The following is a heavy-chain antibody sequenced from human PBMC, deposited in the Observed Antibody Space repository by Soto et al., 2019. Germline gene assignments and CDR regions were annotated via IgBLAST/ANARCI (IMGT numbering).Heavy chain of an antibody. CDR1: GGSFSGYY. V-gene: IGHV4-34*01. D-gene: IGHD7-27*01. Sequence: SETLSLTCAVYGGSFSGYYWSWIRQPPGKGLEWIGEINHSGSTNYNPSLKSRVTISVDTSKNQFSLKLSSVTAADTAVYYCARGIWGSRKNYWGQGTLVTVS. CDR2: INHSGST. J-gene: IGHJ4*02. CDR3: ARGIWGSRKNY.